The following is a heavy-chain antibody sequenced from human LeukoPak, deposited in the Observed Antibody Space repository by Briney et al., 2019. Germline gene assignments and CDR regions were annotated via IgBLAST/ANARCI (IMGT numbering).Heavy chain of an antibody. J-gene: IGHJ6*02. Sequence: PGGSLRLSCAASGFTFSSYSMNWVRQAPGKGLEWVSYISSSSSTIYYADSVKGRFTISRDNAKNSLYLQMNSLRAEDTAVYYCARSGTAWYYYGMDVWAKGPRSPSP. CDR2: ISSSSSTI. CDR1: GFTFSSYS. CDR3: ARSGTAWYYYGMDV. V-gene: IGHV3-48*01. D-gene: IGHD5-12*01.